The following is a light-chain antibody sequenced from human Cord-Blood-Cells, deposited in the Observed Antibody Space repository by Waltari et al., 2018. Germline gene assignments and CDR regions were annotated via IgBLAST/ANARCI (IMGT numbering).Light chain of an antibody. Sequence: DIVMTQSPDSLAVSLGERATINCKSSQSVLYSSNNKNYLAWYQPEPGPPPKLLIYWASTRESGVPDRFSGSGSGTDFTLTISSLQAEDVAVYYCQQYYSTPQTFGQGTKLEIK. J-gene: IGKJ2*01. CDR1: QSVLYSSNNKNY. CDR2: WAS. V-gene: IGKV4-1*01. CDR3: QQYYSTPQT.